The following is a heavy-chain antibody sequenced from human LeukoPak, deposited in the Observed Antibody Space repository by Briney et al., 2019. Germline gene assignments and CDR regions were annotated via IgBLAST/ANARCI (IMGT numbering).Heavy chain of an antibody. CDR1: GYSISHDYY. V-gene: IGHV4-38-2*02. Sequence: SETLSLTCTVSGYSISHDYYWGWIRQSPGKGLEWIGSIYHSGSTYYNASLKSRVTISVDTSKNQFPLKLSSVTAADTAVYYCARTNYDYYFDYWGQGTLVTVSS. D-gene: IGHD3-16*01. CDR2: IYHSGST. J-gene: IGHJ4*02. CDR3: ARTNYDYYFDY.